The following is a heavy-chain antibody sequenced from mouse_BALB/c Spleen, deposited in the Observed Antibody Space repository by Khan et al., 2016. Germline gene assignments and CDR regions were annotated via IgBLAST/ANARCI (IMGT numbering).Heavy chain of an antibody. V-gene: IGHV11-2*02. CDR2: INSDGSAL. CDR1: GFTFSGFW. Sequence: DVQLLETGGGLVQPGGSRGLSCEGSGFTFSGFWMSWVRQTPGKTLEWIGDINSDGSALNYAPSIKDRFTIFRDNDKSTLYLQMSNVRSEDTATYFCMRYGNYWYFDVWGAGTTVTVSS. D-gene: IGHD2-1*01. J-gene: IGHJ1*01. CDR3: MRYGNYWYFDV.